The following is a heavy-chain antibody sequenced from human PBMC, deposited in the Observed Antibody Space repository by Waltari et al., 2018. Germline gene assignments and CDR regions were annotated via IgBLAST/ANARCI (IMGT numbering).Heavy chain of an antibody. J-gene: IGHJ5*02. D-gene: IGHD3-3*01. CDR1: GYSISSGYY. V-gene: IGHV4-38-2*02. CDR2: IYHSGST. CDR3: ARERVVHWFDP. Sequence: QVQLQESGPGLVKPSETLSLTCAVSGYSISSGYYWGWIRQPPGKGLEWIGSIYHSGSTYYNPSLKSRVTISVDTSKNQFSLKLSSVTAADTAVYYCARERVVHWFDPWGQGTLVTFSS.